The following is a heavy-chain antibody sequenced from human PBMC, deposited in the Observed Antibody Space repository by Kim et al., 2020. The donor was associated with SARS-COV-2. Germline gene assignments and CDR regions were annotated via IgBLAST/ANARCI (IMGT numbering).Heavy chain of an antibody. CDR1: GFTFSSYG. V-gene: IGHV3-30*18. Sequence: GCSLLLSFASSGFTFSSYGMHWVRQAPGKGLEWVAVISYDGSNKYYADSVKGRFTISRDNSKNTLYLQMNSLRAEDTAVYYCAKDLRWELLSGADYWGQGTLVTVSS. J-gene: IGHJ4*02. CDR2: ISYDGSNK. CDR3: AKDLRWELLSGADY. D-gene: IGHD1-26*01.